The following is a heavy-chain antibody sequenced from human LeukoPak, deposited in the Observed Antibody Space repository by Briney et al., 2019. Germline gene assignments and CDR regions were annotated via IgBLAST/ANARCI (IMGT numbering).Heavy chain of an antibody. V-gene: IGHV4-34*01. J-gene: IGHJ4*02. D-gene: IGHD3-22*01. CDR1: GGSFSGYY. Sequence: SETLSLTCAVYGGSFSGYYWSWIRQPPGKGLEWIGEINHSGSTNYNPSLKSRVTISVDTSKNQFSLKLSSVTAADTAVYYCAKDHYFWGSGYFAFDYWGQGTLVTVSS. CDR3: AKDHYFWGSGYFAFDY. CDR2: INHSGST.